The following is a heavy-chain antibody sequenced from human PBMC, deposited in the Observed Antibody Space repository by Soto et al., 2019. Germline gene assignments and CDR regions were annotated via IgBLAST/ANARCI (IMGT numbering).Heavy chain of an antibody. Sequence: QVQLVQSGAEVKGQGASVKVSCRASGYTFTSYDVNWVRQATGQAPAWMGWMNPNTGNAGYAQKFQGRVTMTRNTSISTAHMELSSLTSEDTAVYYCGRYTAVVPGAYWVQGTLVTVSS. V-gene: IGHV1-8*01. J-gene: IGHJ4*02. CDR1: GYTFTSYD. CDR3: GRYTAVVPGAY. D-gene: IGHD5-18*01. CDR2: MNPNTGNA.